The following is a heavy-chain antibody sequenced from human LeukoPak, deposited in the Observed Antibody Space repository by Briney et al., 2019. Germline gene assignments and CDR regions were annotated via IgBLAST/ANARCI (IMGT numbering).Heavy chain of an antibody. D-gene: IGHD1-1*01. CDR2: INHSGST. V-gene: IGHV4-34*01. CDR1: GGSFSGYY. CDR3: ASRPRGGTTVYNWFDP. Sequence: SETLSLTCAVYGGSFSGYYWSWIRQPPGKGLEWIGEINHSGSTNYSPSLKSRVTISVDTSKNQFSLKLSSVTAADTAVYYCASRPRGGTTVYNWFDPWGQGTLVTVSS. J-gene: IGHJ5*02.